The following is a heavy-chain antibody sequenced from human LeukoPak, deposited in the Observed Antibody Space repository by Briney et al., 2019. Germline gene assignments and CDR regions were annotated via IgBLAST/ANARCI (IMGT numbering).Heavy chain of an antibody. J-gene: IGHJ4*02. CDR2: IKQDGSEK. D-gene: IGHD3-22*01. V-gene: IGHV3-7*01. CDR3: ARDDREGYYYDSSGYYFFDY. Sequence: GGSLRLSCAASGFTFSGYWMTWVRQAPGKGLEWVANIKQDGSEKYYVDSVKGRFTISRDNAQNSLYLQMNSLRAEDTAVYYCARDDREGYYYDSSGYYFFDYWGQGTLVTVSS. CDR1: GFTFSGYW.